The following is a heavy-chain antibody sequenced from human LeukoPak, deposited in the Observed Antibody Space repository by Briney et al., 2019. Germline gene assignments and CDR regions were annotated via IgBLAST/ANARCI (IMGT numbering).Heavy chain of an antibody. CDR2: IYYSGST. CDR3: ARRGYSYGYDAFDI. V-gene: IGHV4-59*08. D-gene: IGHD5-18*01. J-gene: IGHJ3*02. CDR1: GGSISSYY. Sequence: PSETLSLTCTVSGGSISSYYWSWLRQPPGKGLDWIGYIYYSGSTNYNPSLKSRVTISVDTSKNQSSLKLSSVTAADTAVYYCARRGYSYGYDAFDIWGQGTMITVSS.